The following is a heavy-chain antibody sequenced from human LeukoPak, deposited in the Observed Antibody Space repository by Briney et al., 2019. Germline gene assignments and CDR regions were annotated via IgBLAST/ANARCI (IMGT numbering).Heavy chain of an antibody. D-gene: IGHD1-1*01. CDR2: IYYSGSP. Sequence: SETLSLTCTASGVSISNNNYYWAWIRQPPGKELEGIVSIYYSGSPYYNPALKSRVTISVDTSKNQFSLRLSSVTAADTAVYYCATWRTAKTGFDYWGQGTLVTVSS. J-gene: IGHJ4*02. CDR1: GVSISNNNYY. V-gene: IGHV4-39*01. CDR3: ATWRTAKTGFDY.